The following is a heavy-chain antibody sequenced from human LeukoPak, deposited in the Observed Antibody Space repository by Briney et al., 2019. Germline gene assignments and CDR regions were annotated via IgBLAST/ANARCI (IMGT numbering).Heavy chain of an antibody. V-gene: IGHV4-4*07. Sequence: PSEXLSLTCTVSGGSISSYYWSWIRQPAGKGLEGIGRIYTSGSTNYNPSLTSRVTMSVDTSKNQYSLTLSSVTAADTAVYCCARGMTYYDFWSGYHTDYYYYYMDVWGKGTTVTVSS. CDR2: IYTSGST. CDR3: ARGMTYYDFWSGYHTDYYYYYMDV. J-gene: IGHJ6*03. CDR1: GGSISSYY. D-gene: IGHD3-3*01.